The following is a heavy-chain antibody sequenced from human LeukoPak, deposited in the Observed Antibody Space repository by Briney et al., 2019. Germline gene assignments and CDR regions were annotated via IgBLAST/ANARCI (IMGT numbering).Heavy chain of an antibody. D-gene: IGHD3-9*01. Sequence: PGGSLRLSCTASGFTFSSYAMSWVRQAPGKGLEWVSAISGSGGSTYYADSVKGRFTISRDNSKNTLYLQMNSLRAEDTAVYYCAKAQQNYDILTGPDYWGQGTLVTVSS. V-gene: IGHV3-23*01. CDR3: AKAQQNYDILTGPDY. J-gene: IGHJ4*02. CDR1: GFTFSSYA. CDR2: ISGSGGST.